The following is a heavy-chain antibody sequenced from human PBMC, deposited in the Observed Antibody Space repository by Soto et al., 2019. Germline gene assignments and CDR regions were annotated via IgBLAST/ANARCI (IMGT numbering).Heavy chain of an antibody. V-gene: IGHV3-21*01. CDR2: ISNSRHYI. CDR1: GFTFSYYN. J-gene: IGHJ4*02. Sequence: GGSLRLSCAASGFTFSYYNMHWVRQAPGKGLEWVSSISNSRHYIYYADSVKGRFTISRDNTNNSLYLQMTSLGAEDTAVYYCARDGRGTGKFDYWGQGSLVTVSS. CDR3: ARDGRGTGKFDY. D-gene: IGHD1-1*01.